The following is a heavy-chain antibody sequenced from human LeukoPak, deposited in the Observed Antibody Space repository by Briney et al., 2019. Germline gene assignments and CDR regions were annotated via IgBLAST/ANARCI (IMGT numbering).Heavy chain of an antibody. CDR3: ARQVHRSSWYDY. CDR1: GGSISSSNYY. J-gene: IGHJ4*02. D-gene: IGHD6-13*01. CDR2: IYYSGST. V-gene: IGHV4-39*01. Sequence: SETLSLTCTVSGGSISSSNYYWAWIRQPPGKGLEWIGSIYYSGSTYYNPSLRSRVTISVDTSKNQFSLKLSSVTAADTVVYFCARQVHRSSWYDYWGQGTLVTVSS.